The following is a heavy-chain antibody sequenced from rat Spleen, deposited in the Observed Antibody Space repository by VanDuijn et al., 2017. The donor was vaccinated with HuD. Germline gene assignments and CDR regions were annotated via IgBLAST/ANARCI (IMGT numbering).Heavy chain of an antibody. CDR2: ISTGGGNT. J-gene: IGHJ2*01. V-gene: IGHV5-25*01. CDR1: GPSYSNYD. Sequence: EMQPVESVGGVVQPGRSMKLFCAASGPSYSNYDIAWVRQAPTKGLVGVASISTGGGNTYYRDSVKGRFTISRDNAKSTLYLQMDSLRSEDTANYYCARVDNSGYYFDYWGQGVMVTVSS. D-gene: IGHD4-3*01. CDR3: ARVDNSGYYFDY.